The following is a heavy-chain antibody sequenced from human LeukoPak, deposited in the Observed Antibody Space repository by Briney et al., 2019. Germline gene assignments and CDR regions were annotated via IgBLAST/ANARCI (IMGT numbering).Heavy chain of an antibody. Sequence: GASVKVSCKASGGTFSSYAISWVRQAPGQGLEWMGWISTYNGNTNYAQKFQGRVTMTTDTSTSTGYMEMRSLRSDDTAVYYCARGGVSNSWYRTPDYWGQGTLVTASS. CDR1: GGTFSSYA. J-gene: IGHJ4*02. CDR2: ISTYNGNT. CDR3: ARGGVSNSWYRTPDY. D-gene: IGHD6-13*01. V-gene: IGHV1-18*01.